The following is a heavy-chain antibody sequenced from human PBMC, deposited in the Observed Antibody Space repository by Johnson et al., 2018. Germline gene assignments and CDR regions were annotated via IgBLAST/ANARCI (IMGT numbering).Heavy chain of an antibody. D-gene: IGHD3-9*01. CDR1: GFTFSSYA. CDR2: ISGSGGST. V-gene: IGHV3-23*01. J-gene: IGHJ1*01. CDR3: AKDGRLLRYFDWAFIFQH. Sequence: EVQLLESGGGLVQPGGSLRLSCAASGFTFSSYAMSWVRQAPGKGLEWVSAISGSGGSTYYADSVKGRFTISRDNSKNTLYLQMNSLRAEDTAVYYCAKDGRLLRYFDWAFIFQHWGQGTLVTVSS.